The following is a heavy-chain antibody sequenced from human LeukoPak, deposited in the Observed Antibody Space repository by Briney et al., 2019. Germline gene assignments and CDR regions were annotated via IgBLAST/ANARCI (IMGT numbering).Heavy chain of an antibody. Sequence: PGGSLRLSCAASGFTFSSYGMHWVRQAPGKGLEWVAFIRYDGNNKYYADSVKGRFTISRDNSKNTLYLQMNSLIGEDTAVYYCAKTGFQWGQYFYYMDVWGKGTTVTVSS. CDR1: GFTFSSYG. D-gene: IGHD1-14*01. V-gene: IGHV3-30*02. CDR3: AKTGFQWGQYFYYMDV. J-gene: IGHJ6*03. CDR2: IRYDGNNK.